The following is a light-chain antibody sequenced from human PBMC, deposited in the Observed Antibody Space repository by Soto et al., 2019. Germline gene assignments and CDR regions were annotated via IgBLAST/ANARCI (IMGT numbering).Light chain of an antibody. V-gene: IGLV2-23*01. Sequence: SALTQPASVSGSPGQSITISCTGTSNDVGSYNLVSWYQHHPGKAPKVIIYEGSKRPSGIAHRFSGSKSANAASLTISGLQAEDEADYYCCSYAGSGTWVFGGGTKLTVL. J-gene: IGLJ3*02. CDR2: EGS. CDR3: CSYAGSGTWV. CDR1: SNDVGSYNL.